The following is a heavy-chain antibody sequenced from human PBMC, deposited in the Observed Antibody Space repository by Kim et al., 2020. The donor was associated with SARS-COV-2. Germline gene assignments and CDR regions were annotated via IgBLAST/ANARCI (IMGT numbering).Heavy chain of an antibody. D-gene: IGHD1-26*01. CDR3: GRVRGRYSCYGMGV. J-gene: IGHJ6*02. Sequence: DSVKSRFTISRDNAKNTLYLQMNSLRAEDTAVYYCGRVRGRYSCYGMGVWGQGTTVTVSS. V-gene: IGHV3-21*01.